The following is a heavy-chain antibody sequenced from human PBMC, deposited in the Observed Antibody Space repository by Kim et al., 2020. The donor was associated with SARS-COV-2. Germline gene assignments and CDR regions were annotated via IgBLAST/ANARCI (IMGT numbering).Heavy chain of an antibody. Sequence: GGSLRLSCAASGFTFSDYYMSWVRQAPGKGLEWVSYIKSTGDYIKYADSVKGRCTISRDNAKNSLYLQMNSLRAEDTAVYYCARAVAGSVFDIWGQGTM. D-gene: IGHD6-19*01. CDR2: IKSTGDYI. J-gene: IGHJ3*02. V-gene: IGHV3-11*05. CDR3: ARAVAGSVFDI. CDR1: GFTFSDYY.